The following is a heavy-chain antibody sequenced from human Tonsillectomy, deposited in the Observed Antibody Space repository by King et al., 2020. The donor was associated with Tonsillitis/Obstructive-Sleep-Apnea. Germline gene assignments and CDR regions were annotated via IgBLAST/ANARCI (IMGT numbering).Heavy chain of an antibody. V-gene: IGHV3-48*03. CDR3: ARDVDTAMEDAFDI. CDR1: GFTFSSYE. D-gene: IGHD5-18*01. Sequence: VQLVESGGGLVQPGGSLRLSCAASGFTFSSYEMNWVRQAPGKGLEWVSYISSSGSTIYYADSVKGRFTISRDNAKNSLYLQMNSLRVEDTAVYYCARDVDTAMEDAFDIWGQGTMVTVSS. J-gene: IGHJ3*02. CDR2: ISSSGSTI.